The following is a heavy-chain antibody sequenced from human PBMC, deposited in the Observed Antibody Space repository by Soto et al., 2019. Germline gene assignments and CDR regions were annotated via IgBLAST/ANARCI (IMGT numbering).Heavy chain of an antibody. CDR1: GFTFSSYA. D-gene: IGHD4-17*01. CDR3: VKDRTYGDYVISGFY. V-gene: IGHV3-64D*08. Sequence: PGGSLRLSCSASGFTFSSYAMHWVRQAPGKGLEYVSAISSNGGSTYYADSVKGRFTISRDNSKNTLYLQMSSLRAEDTAVYYCVKDRTYGDYVISGFYWGQGTLVTSPQ. J-gene: IGHJ4*02. CDR2: ISSNGGST.